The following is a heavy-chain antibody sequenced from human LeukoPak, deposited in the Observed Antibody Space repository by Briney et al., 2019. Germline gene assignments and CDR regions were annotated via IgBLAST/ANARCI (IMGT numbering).Heavy chain of an antibody. Sequence: GGSLRLFCAASGFTFSDYWMHWVRQASGKGLVWVLIINTDTRGTYYPESVKGRFTISRGTAKNTLYLQMHSLRAEDTAVYYCARAGAYQFDNWGQGTLVTVSS. J-gene: IGHJ4*02. D-gene: IGHD3-16*01. CDR2: INTDTRGT. CDR1: GFTFSDYW. CDR3: ARAGAYQFDN. V-gene: IGHV3-74*01.